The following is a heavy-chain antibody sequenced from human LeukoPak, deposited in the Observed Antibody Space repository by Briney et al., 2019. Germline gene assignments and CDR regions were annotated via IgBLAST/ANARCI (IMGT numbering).Heavy chain of an antibody. CDR2: IYYSGST. J-gene: IGHJ4*02. Sequence: SETLSLTCTVSGGSIGSYHWSWIRQPPGKGLEWIGYIYYSGSTNYNPSLKSRVTISVDTSKNQFSLKLSSVTAADTAVYYCAGERIGSGYYCLDYWGQGTLVTVSS. D-gene: IGHD3-22*01. CDR1: GGSIGSYH. CDR3: AGERIGSGYYCLDY. V-gene: IGHV4-59*12.